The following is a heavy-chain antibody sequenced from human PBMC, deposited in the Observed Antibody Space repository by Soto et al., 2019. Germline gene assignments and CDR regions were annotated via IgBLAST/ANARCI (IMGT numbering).Heavy chain of an antibody. CDR3: AKGPRVVTTIDY. J-gene: IGHJ4*02. CDR1: GFSVILNY. Sequence: GGSLRLSCAASGFSVILNYMSWGRQAPGKGLEWVSVIYSGGTTYYADSVKGRFTISRDSSSNTLFLQMDSLRVDDTAVYYCAKGPRVVTTIDYWGQGP. D-gene: IGHD2-21*02. V-gene: IGHV3-66*01. CDR2: IYSGGTT.